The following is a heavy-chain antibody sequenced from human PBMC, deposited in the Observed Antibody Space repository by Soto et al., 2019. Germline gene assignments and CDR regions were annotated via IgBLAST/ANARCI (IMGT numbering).Heavy chain of an antibody. CDR2: ISAYNGNA. CDR3: ARDRYDYVWGSFGPYRFWDY. CDR1: GYTFTSYG. D-gene: IGHD3-16*01. J-gene: IGHJ4*02. V-gene: IGHV1-18*01. Sequence: ASVKVSCKASGYTFTSYGISWVRQAPGQGLEWMGGISAYNGNANYAQKLQGRVTMTTDASTSTAYMELSSLRSEDTAVYYCARDRYDYVWGSFGPYRFWDYWGQGTLVTVSS.